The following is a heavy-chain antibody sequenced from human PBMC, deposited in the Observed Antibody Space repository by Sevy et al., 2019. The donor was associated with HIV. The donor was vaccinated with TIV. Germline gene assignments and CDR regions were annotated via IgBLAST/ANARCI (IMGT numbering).Heavy chain of an antibody. V-gene: IGHV3-23*01. CDR3: AKDAYYYDGSGYSMSQWYYGMDV. Sequence: GGSLRLSCAASGFTFRTYAMSWVRQAPGKGLEWVSDISGSGGDTYYADSVKGRFTISRDNSKNTLYLQMSSLRAEDTAVYYSAKDAYYYDGSGYSMSQWYYGMDVWGQGTTVTVSS. J-gene: IGHJ6*02. CDR1: GFTFRTYA. CDR2: ISGSGGDT. D-gene: IGHD3-22*01.